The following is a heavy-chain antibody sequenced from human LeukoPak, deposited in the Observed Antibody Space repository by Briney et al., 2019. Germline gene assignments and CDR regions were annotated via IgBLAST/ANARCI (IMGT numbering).Heavy chain of an antibody. Sequence: ASVKVSCKASGYTFTSYGISWVRQAPGQGLEWMGWISAYNGNTNYAQKLQGRVTMTTDTSTSTACMDLRSLRSDDTAVYYCARERIPIFGVVIYDYYGMDVWGQGTTVTVSS. CDR2: ISAYNGNT. J-gene: IGHJ6*02. V-gene: IGHV1-18*01. CDR1: GYTFTSYG. D-gene: IGHD3-3*01. CDR3: ARERIPIFGVVIYDYYGMDV.